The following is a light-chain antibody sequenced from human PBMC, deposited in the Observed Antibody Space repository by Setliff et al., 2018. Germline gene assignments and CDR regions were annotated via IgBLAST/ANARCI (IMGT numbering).Light chain of an antibody. J-gene: IGLJ1*01. Sequence: QSVLAQPASVSGSPGQSITISCTGTSSDVGGYNYVSWYQQHPGKAPKLMIYEVSNRPSGVSNRFSGSKPGNTASLTISGLQAEDEADYYCTSYTSSSTLYVFGTGTKV. CDR2: EVS. V-gene: IGLV2-14*01. CDR1: SSDVGGYNY. CDR3: TSYTSSSTLYV.